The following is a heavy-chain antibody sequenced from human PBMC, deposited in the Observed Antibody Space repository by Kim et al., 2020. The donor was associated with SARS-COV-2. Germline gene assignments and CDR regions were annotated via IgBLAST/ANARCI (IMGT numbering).Heavy chain of an antibody. CDR2: IRSKANTYAT. J-gene: IGHJ3*02. CDR3: TRVPGTPLAFWDAFDI. CDR1: GFTFSDSA. Sequence: GGSLRLSCAASGFTFSDSAIHWVRQASGKGLEWVGRIRSKANTYATAYTSSVKGRFTISRDDSKNTAYLQMNSLETEDTDVYFCTRVPGTPLAFWDAFDIWGQGTMVTVSS. V-gene: IGHV3-73*01. D-gene: IGHD1-1*01.